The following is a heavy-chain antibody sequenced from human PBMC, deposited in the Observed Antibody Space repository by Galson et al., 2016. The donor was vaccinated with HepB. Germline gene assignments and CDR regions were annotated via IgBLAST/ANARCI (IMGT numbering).Heavy chain of an antibody. V-gene: IGHV1-24*01. Sequence: SVKVSCKVSTYTLADVSMHWVRQAPGNGLEWMGTFDHEDGKTLYAQGFQGRVTMTEDTSADTAYIELSSLNSDDTAVYYCATGSLTVSGCFYYFAHWGQGTLVTVSS. CDR1: TYTLADVS. J-gene: IGHJ4*02. CDR3: ATGSLTVSGCFYYFAH. D-gene: IGHD1-26*01. CDR2: FDHEDGKT.